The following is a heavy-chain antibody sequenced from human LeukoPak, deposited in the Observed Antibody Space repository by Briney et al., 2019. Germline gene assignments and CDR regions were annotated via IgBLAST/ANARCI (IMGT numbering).Heavy chain of an antibody. D-gene: IGHD6-13*01. CDR1: GGTFSSYV. J-gene: IGHJ3*02. Sequence: SVKVSCKASGGTFSSYVISWVRQAPGQGLEWMGGIIPIFGTANYAQKFQGRVTITTDESTSTAYMELSSLRSEDTAVYYCARGALFGYSSSWYLGAFDIWGQGTMVTVSS. CDR3: ARGALFGYSSSWYLGAFDI. CDR2: IIPIFGTA. V-gene: IGHV1-69*05.